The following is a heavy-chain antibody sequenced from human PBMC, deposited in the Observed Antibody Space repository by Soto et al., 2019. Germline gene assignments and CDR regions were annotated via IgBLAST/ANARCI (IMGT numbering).Heavy chain of an antibody. V-gene: IGHV4-39*01. CDR2: IDYNGVT. Sequence: SETLSLTCTVSGGSIYRSGYYWGWIRQPPGRGLEWIGNIDYNGVTYSNPSLKSRVTISRDTSKNQFSLKLNSVTAADTALYYCGKVLVGATGHTDSDSWGPGTLVTVSS. J-gene: IGHJ4*02. CDR1: GGSIYRSGYY. D-gene: IGHD2-15*01. CDR3: GKVLVGATGHTDSDS.